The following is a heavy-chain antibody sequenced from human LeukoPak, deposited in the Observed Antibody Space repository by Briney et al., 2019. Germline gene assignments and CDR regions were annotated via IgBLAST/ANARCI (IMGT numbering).Heavy chain of an antibody. CDR1: GYTFTSHG. D-gene: IGHD6-13*01. CDR2: ITVYNGNT. V-gene: IGHV1-18*01. J-gene: IGHJ5*02. Sequence: ASVKVSCKTSGYTFTSHGISWVRQAPGQGPEWMGWITVYNGNTIYPQKLQGRVTVTTATYTRTAYMELRSLTSDDTAMYYCARGLGSSWTPSWFDPWGQGTLVTVSS. CDR3: ARGLGSSWTPSWFDP.